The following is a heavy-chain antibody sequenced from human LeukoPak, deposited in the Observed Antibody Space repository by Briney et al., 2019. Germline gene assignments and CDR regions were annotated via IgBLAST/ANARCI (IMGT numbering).Heavy chain of an antibody. J-gene: IGHJ3*02. Sequence: GGSLRLSCAASGFTFSSYAMSWVRQAPGKGLEWVAVIWYDGSNKYYADSVKGRFTISRDNPKNTLYLQMNSLRAEDTAVYYCARASYDSSGYGAFDIWGQGTMVTVSS. D-gene: IGHD3-22*01. CDR3: ARASYDSSGYGAFDI. CDR2: IWYDGSNK. V-gene: IGHV3-33*08. CDR1: GFTFSSYA.